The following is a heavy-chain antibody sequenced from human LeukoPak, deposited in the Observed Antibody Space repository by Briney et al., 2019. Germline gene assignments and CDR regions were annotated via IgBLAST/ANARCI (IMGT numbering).Heavy chain of an antibody. CDR2: IYYSGST. J-gene: IGHJ1*01. Sequence: SETLSLTCTVSGGSVSSGSYYWSWIRQPPGKGLEYIGYIYYSGSTNFNPSLKSRVTMSVDTPKNQFSLNLSSVTAADTAVYYCARREVVAGAEYFQHWGQGTLVTVSS. CDR3: ARREVVAGAEYFQH. V-gene: IGHV4-61*01. D-gene: IGHD6-19*01. CDR1: GGSVSSGSYY.